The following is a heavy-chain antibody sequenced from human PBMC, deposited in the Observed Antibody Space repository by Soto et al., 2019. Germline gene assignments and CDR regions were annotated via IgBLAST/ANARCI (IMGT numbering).Heavy chain of an antibody. Sequence: SQTLSLTCAVYGGSFTGYYWGWIRQPPGPGLEWIGEINHSGSTNYNPSLKSRVTISVDTSKNQFSLKLSSVTAADTAVYYCARGKNVLRYFDWSGSLKLGYYYYYMDVWGKGTTVTVS. CDR1: GGSFTGYY. CDR2: INHSGST. J-gene: IGHJ6*03. D-gene: IGHD3-9*01. V-gene: IGHV4-34*01. CDR3: ARGKNVLRYFDWSGSLKLGYYYYYMDV.